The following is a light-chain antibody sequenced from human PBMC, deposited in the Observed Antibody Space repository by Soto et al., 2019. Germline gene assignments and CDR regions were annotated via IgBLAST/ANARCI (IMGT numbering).Light chain of an antibody. Sequence: QAASVSGSPGQSITISCTGTSSDVGGYNYVSWYQQHPGKAPKLMIYEVSNRPSGVSNRFSGSKSGNTASLTISGLQAEDEADYYCSSYTGSSTLGVFGTGTKLTVL. J-gene: IGLJ1*01. CDR3: SSYTGSSTLGV. CDR2: EVS. V-gene: IGLV2-14*01. CDR1: SSDVGGYNY.